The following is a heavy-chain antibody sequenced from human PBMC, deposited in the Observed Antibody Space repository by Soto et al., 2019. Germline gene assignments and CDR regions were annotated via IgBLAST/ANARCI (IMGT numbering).Heavy chain of an antibody. V-gene: IGHV1-18*01. CDR2: ISAYNGDT. J-gene: IGHJ6*03. CDR1: GYSFTNYG. CDR3: ARDRGVAPPVAGNTHYYYYVDV. Sequence: QDQLVQSGGEVKKPGASVKVSCKASGYSFTNYGITWVRQAPGQRFEWMGWISAYNGDTNYAQKLQGRVTMTTDASTSTADVELRSLRSDDTDVYYCARDRGVAPPVAGNTHYYYYVDVWGKGTTGTDSS. D-gene: IGHD6-19*01.